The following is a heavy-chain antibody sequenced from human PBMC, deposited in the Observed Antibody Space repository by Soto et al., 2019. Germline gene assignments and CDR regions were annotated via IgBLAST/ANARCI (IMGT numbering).Heavy chain of an antibody. Sequence: ASVKVSCKASGYTFAGSYMHWVRQAPGQGLEWMGWINPNSGGTNYAQKFQGRVTMTRDTSISTAYMELSRLRSDDTAVYYCARLDGPFSRIVGATLDPWGQGTLVTVSS. CDR3: ARLDGPFSRIVGATLDP. CDR2: INPNSGGT. D-gene: IGHD1-26*01. CDR1: GYTFAGSY. J-gene: IGHJ5*02. V-gene: IGHV1-2*02.